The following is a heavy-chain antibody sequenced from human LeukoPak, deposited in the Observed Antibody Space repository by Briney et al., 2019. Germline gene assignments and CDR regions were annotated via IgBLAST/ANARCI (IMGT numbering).Heavy chain of an antibody. J-gene: IGHJ4*02. V-gene: IGHV3-23*01. CDR3: ARGAGAKSFDY. CDR2: ITGSGGRT. Sequence: GGSLRLSCTASGFTFTTYAMSWVRRAPGKGLEWVSSITGSGGRTYFADSVKGRFTISRDNSKNTLYLQTNSLRTEDTAVYYCARGAGAKSFDYWGQGTLVTVSS. CDR1: GFTFTTYA. D-gene: IGHD1-14*01.